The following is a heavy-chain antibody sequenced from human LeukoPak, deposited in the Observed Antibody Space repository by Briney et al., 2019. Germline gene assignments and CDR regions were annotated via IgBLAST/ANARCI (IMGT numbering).Heavy chain of an antibody. J-gene: IGHJ4*02. Sequence: VGSLRLSCAASRFAFSSHAMSWVRQAPGPGLEWVSAISGSGDSTYYADSVNSRITISKANYKNTLYMQMNSLRAEATAVYYCDKDHSSYDSLAGSWAYWGQGTLVTVSS. CDR3: DKDHSSYDSLAGSWAY. D-gene: IGHD3-9*01. V-gene: IGHV3-23*01. CDR2: ISGSGDST. CDR1: RFAFSSHA.